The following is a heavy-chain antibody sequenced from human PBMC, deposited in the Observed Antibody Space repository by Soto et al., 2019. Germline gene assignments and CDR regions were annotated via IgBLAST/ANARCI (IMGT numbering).Heavy chain of an antibody. CDR2: ISGSGDKS. D-gene: IGHD6-19*01. Sequence: QLLESGGGLVQPGESLRLSCVASGFTFTKSAMSWVRQAPGKGLEWVSTISGSGDKSFYADSVKGRFTISRDSSKSTLYLQMNSLRDDDTAVYYCVKGVYSSGSDFFDYWGQGTPVTVSS. V-gene: IGHV3-23*01. J-gene: IGHJ4*02. CDR3: VKGVYSSGSDFFDY. CDR1: GFTFTKSA.